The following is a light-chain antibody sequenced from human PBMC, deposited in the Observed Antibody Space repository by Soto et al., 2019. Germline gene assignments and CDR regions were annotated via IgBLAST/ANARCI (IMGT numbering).Light chain of an antibody. Sequence: ETVLTQSPGTLSLSPGERATLSCRASQSIRSNYLAWYRQTPGQAPRLLIYGASNRATGIPDRFSGSGSGTDFTLIISRLEPEDSALYYCQQYGSSPWTFGQGTKVEIK. J-gene: IGKJ1*01. CDR1: QSIRSNY. CDR2: GAS. CDR3: QQYGSSPWT. V-gene: IGKV3-20*01.